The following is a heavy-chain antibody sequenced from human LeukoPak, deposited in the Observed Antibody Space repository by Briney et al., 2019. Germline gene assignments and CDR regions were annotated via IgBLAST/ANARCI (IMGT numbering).Heavy chain of an antibody. CDR2: ISAYNGNT. CDR3: ARASGYSSGWYFDY. Sequence: ASVKVSCKASGYTFTSYGISWVRQAPGQGLEWMGWISAYNGNTNYAQKLQGRVTMTTDTSTSTAYVELRSLRSDDTAVYYCARASGYSSGWYFDYWGQGTLVTVSS. CDR1: GYTFTSYG. D-gene: IGHD6-19*01. J-gene: IGHJ4*02. V-gene: IGHV1-18*01.